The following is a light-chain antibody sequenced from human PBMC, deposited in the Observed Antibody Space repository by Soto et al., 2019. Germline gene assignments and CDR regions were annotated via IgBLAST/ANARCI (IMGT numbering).Light chain of an antibody. CDR2: DAF. J-gene: IGKJ4*01. Sequence: DIQMTQSPYSLSAFVGDSITITCQASQDIKNYLNWYQHKPGKAPKLLIYDAFKSDTGVPSRFSGSGSGTDFTFTINNLQPEDIATYFCQQFDSLPPTFGGGTRV. CDR3: QQFDSLPPT. CDR1: QDIKNY. V-gene: IGKV1-33*01.